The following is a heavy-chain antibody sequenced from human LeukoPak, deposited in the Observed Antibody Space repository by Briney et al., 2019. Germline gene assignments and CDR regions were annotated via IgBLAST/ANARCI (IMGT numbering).Heavy chain of an antibody. CDR2: INHSGST. J-gene: IGHJ4*02. V-gene: IGHV4-34*01. CDR3: ARVPYSGSYSSPYFDY. CDR1: GGSFSGYY. D-gene: IGHD1-26*01. Sequence: SETLSLTCAVYGGSFSGYYRSWIRQPPGKGLEWIGEINHSGSTNYNPSLKSRVTISVDTSKNQFSLKLSSVTAADTAVYYCARVPYSGSYSSPYFDYWGQGTLVTVSS.